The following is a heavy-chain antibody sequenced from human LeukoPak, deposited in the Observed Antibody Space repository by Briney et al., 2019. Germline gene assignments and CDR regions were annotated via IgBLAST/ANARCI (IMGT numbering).Heavy chain of an antibody. CDR3: ATHHSGQRALDI. CDR1: GYTLTELS. J-gene: IGHJ3*02. CDR2: FDPEDDET. V-gene: IGHV1-24*01. D-gene: IGHD3-10*01. Sequence: GASVKVSCKVSGYTLTELSMHWVRQAPGKGLEWMGGFDPEDDETIYAQKFQGRVTMTEDTSTDTAYMELSSLRSEDTAVYYCATHHSGQRALDIWGQGTMVTVSS.